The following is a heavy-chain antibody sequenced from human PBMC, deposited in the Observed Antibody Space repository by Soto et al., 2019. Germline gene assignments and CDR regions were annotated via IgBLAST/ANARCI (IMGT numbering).Heavy chain of an antibody. CDR2: ISAYSGDP. CDR1: GYTFTNYA. CDR3: ARDGRAFSIFGETMDV. D-gene: IGHD3-3*01. Sequence: VQLLQSGGEVRKPGASVKVSCKTSGYTFTNYAINWVRQAPGQGLQWMGWISAYSGDPKYAQRFQDRLTVTTDPSTTTVYMELRSLRSDDTAVYYCARDGRAFSIFGETMDVWGQGTTVTVSS. J-gene: IGHJ6*02. V-gene: IGHV1-18*01.